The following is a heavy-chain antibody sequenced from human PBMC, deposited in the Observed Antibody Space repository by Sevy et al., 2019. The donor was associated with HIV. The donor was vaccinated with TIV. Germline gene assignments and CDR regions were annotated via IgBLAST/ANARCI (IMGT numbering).Heavy chain of an antibody. J-gene: IGHJ6*02. CDR3: AKDQRWLQSYYYYGMDV. Sequence: GGSPRLSCAASGFTFSDYGMHWVRQAPGKGLEWVVVISYDGSNKYYADSVKGRFTISRDNSKNTLYLQMNSLRAEDTAVYYCAKDQRWLQSYYYYGMDVWGQGTTVTVSS. CDR2: ISYDGSNK. D-gene: IGHD5-12*01. V-gene: IGHV3-30*18. CDR1: GFTFSDYG.